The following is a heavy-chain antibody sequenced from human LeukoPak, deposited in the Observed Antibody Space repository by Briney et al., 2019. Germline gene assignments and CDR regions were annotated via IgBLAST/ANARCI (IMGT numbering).Heavy chain of an antibody. CDR2: IIPIFGTA. Sequence: ASVKVSCTASGGTFSSYAISWVRQAPGQGLEWMGGIIPIFGTANYAQKFQGRVTITADESTSTAYMELSSLRSEDTAVYYCAREVVVTAMAHYYYYGMDVWGQGTTVTVSS. J-gene: IGHJ6*02. CDR3: AREVVVTAMAHYYYYGMDV. CDR1: GGTFSSYA. D-gene: IGHD2-21*02. V-gene: IGHV1-69*13.